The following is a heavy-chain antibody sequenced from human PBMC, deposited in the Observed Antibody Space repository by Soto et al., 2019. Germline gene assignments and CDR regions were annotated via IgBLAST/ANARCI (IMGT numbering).Heavy chain of an antibody. Sequence: QVQVVQSGAEVNKPGASVKVSCKASGYTFRAYSMNWVRQAPGQRLEWMGWINGVNGNTEYSQTFQGRVTITRDTSASIAYMELSSLRPEDTAVYYCASGSNAGLDSWGQGTMVTVSS. CDR3: ASGSNAGLDS. J-gene: IGHJ4*02. CDR2: INGVNGNT. V-gene: IGHV1-3*01. CDR1: GYTFRAYS. D-gene: IGHD3-10*01.